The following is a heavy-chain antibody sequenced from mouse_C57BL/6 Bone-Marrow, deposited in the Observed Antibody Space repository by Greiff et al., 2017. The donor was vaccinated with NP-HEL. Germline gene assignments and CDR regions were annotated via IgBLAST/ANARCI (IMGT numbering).Heavy chain of an antibody. CDR2: ISYSGST. CDR1: GYSITSDY. V-gene: IGHV3-8*01. CDR3: ARSPLWLRRNYYAMDY. Sequence: EVKLVESGPGLAKPSQTLSLTCSVTGYSITSDYWNWIRKFPGNKLEYMGYISYSGSTYYNPSLKSRISITRDTSKNQYYPQLNSVTTEDTATYYCARSPLWLRRNYYAMDYWGQGTSVTVSS. J-gene: IGHJ4*01. D-gene: IGHD2-2*01.